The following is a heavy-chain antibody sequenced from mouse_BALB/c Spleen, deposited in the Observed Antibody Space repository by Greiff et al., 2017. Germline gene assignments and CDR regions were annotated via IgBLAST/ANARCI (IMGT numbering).Heavy chain of an antibody. J-gene: IGHJ2*01. CDR3: AREGFYYDYGAY. CDR1: GYTFTDYN. D-gene: IGHD2-4*01. CDR2: IYPYNGGT. V-gene: IGHV1S29*02. Sequence: EVQLQQSGPELVKPGASVKISCKASGYTFTDYNMHWVKQSHGKSLEWIGYIYPYNGGTCYNQKFKSKATLTVDNSYSTAYMELRSLTSEDSAVYYCAREGFYYDYGAYWGQGTTLTVSS.